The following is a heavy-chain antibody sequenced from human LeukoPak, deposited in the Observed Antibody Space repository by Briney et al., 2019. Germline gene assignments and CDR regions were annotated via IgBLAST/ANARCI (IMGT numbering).Heavy chain of an antibody. CDR2: ISYDGSNK. Sequence: GGSLRPSCAASGFTFSSYAMHWVRQAPGKGLEWVAVISYDGSNKYYADSVKGRFTISRDNSKNTLYLQMDSLRAEDTAVYYCARGGVTIFGVVIISAFDIWGQGTMVTVSS. CDR3: ARGGVTIFGVVIISAFDI. CDR1: GFTFSSYA. J-gene: IGHJ3*02. D-gene: IGHD3-3*01. V-gene: IGHV3-30-3*01.